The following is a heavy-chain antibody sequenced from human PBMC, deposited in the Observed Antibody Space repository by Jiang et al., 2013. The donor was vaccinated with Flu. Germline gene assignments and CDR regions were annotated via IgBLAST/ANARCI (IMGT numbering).Heavy chain of an antibody. J-gene: IGHJ4*02. CDR1: GGSISSYY. V-gene: IGHV4-59*01. CDR2: IYYSGST. CDR3: ARQGDYLYYFDY. D-gene: IGHD3-16*01. Sequence: TVSGGSISSYYWSWIRQPPGKGLEWIGYIYYSGSTNYNPSLKSRVTLSVDTSKNQFSLKLSSVTAADTAVYYCARQGDYLYYFDYWGQGTLVTVSS.